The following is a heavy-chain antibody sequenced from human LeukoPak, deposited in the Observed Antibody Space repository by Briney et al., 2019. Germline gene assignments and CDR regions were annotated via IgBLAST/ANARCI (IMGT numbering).Heavy chain of an antibody. Sequence: SETLSLTCTVSDDSISSSSYYWVWIRQPPGKGLEWIGTIYNSGTAYYTPSLKSRVTISVGTSKNQVSLKLSSVTAADTAVYICAGHQSGTMYASWGQGTLVTVS. CDR1: DDSISSSSYY. CDR3: AGHQSGTMYAS. D-gene: IGHD1-7*01. CDR2: IYNSGTA. V-gene: IGHV4-39*01. J-gene: IGHJ5*02.